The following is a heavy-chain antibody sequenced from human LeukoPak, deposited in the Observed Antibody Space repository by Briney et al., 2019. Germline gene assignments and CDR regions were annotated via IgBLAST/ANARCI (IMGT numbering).Heavy chain of an antibody. CDR3: ARDDLAAAGAYYYYGMDV. D-gene: IGHD6-13*01. Sequence: ASVKVSCKASGYTFTSYGISWVRQAPGQGLEWMGWISAYNGNTNYAQKLQGRVTMTTDTSTSTAYMELRSLRSDDTAAYYCARDDLAAAGAYYYYGMDVWGKGTTVTVSS. V-gene: IGHV1-18*04. J-gene: IGHJ6*04. CDR2: ISAYNGNT. CDR1: GYTFTSYG.